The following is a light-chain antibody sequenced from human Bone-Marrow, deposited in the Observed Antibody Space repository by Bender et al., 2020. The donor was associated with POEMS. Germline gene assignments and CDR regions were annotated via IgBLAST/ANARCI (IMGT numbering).Light chain of an antibody. V-gene: IGLV3-1*01. Sequence: SYEVTQPPSVSVSPGQTASITCSGDDLGDKYVAWYQQKPGQSPVLVIYQDTKRPSGIPVRFSGSNSGNPATLTIRGTQAMDEADYYCQAWDTYSVIFGGGTKLTVL. CDR3: QAWDTYSVI. J-gene: IGLJ2*01. CDR2: QDT. CDR1: DLGDKY.